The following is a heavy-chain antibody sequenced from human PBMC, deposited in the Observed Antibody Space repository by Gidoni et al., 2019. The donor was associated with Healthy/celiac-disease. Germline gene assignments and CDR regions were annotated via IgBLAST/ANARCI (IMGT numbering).Heavy chain of an antibody. CDR3: ARARVVVTAVRGLDEYGMDV. CDR2: IYSGGST. CDR1: GFTVSSNY. J-gene: IGHJ6*02. V-gene: IGHV3-53*04. D-gene: IGHD2-21*02. Sequence: EVQLVESGGGLVQPGGSLRLSCAASGFTVSSNYMSWVRQAPGKGLEWVSVIYSGGSTYYADSVKGRFTISRHNSKNTLYLQMNSLRAEDTAVYYCARARVVVTAVRGLDEYGMDVWGQGTTVTVSS.